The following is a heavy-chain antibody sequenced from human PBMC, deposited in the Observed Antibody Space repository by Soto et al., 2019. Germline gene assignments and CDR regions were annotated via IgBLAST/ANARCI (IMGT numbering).Heavy chain of an antibody. CDR1: GFTFSSYG. V-gene: IGHV3-30*18. CDR3: AKAGGYCSGGSCSIFDY. J-gene: IGHJ4*02. D-gene: IGHD2-15*01. CDR2: ISYDGSNK. Sequence: GGSLRLSCAASGFTFSSYGMHWVRQAPGKGLEWVAVISYDGSNKYYADSVKGRFTISRDNSKNTLYLQMNSLRAEDTAVYYCAKAGGYCSGGSCSIFDYWGQGTLVTVSS.